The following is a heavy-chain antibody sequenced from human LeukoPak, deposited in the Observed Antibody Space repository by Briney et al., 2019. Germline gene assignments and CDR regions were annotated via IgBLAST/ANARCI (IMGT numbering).Heavy chain of an antibody. J-gene: IGHJ4*02. CDR1: GFTFSTYR. CDR2: ISSSSSTI. D-gene: IGHD5-18*01. Sequence: SGGSLRLSCAASGFTFSTYRMSWVRQAPGKGLEWVSYISSSSSTIYYADSVKGRFTISRDNAKNSLYLQMNSLRAEDTAVYYCARVLRYSYGYSGGFNYWGQGTLVTVSS. CDR3: ARVLRYSYGYSGGFNY. V-gene: IGHV3-48*01.